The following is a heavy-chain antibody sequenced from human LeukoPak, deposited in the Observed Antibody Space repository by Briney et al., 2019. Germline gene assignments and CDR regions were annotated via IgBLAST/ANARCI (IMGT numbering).Heavy chain of an antibody. Sequence: SKTLSLSCAVYGGSFNDYYWTWIRQPPGKGLEWIGDINHSGSANYNPSLKSRVTISVDASKNQFSLKLSSVTAADTAVYYCARQGAFNYWGQGTLVTVSS. V-gene: IGHV4-34*01. J-gene: IGHJ4*02. CDR2: INHSGSA. CDR1: GGSFNDYY. CDR3: ARQGAFNY. D-gene: IGHD3-16*01.